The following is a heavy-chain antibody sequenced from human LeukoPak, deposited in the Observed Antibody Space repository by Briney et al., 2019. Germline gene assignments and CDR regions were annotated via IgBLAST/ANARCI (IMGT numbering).Heavy chain of an antibody. CDR1: GFTFSSHA. V-gene: IGHV3-33*01. J-gene: IGHJ4*02. D-gene: IGHD6-19*01. CDR3: ARDPPGSGWALDY. Sequence: GGSLRLPCAASGFTFSSHAMHWVRQAPGKGLDGVAFIWADGSDQEYADSVKGRFTISRDNSKKTMYLQMNSLRVEDMAVYYCARDPPGSGWALDYWGQGTLVTVSS. CDR2: IWADGSDQ.